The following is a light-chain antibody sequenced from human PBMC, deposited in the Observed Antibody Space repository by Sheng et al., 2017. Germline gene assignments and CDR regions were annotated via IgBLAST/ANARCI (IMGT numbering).Light chain of an antibody. V-gene: IGKV3-15*01. Sequence: EIVLTQSPGTLSLSPGERATLSCRASQSVSSNYLAWYQQKPGQAPRLLIYAASTRATGIPARFSGSGSGTEFTLTISSLQSEDFVVYYCQQYKNWPPTFGGGTKVE. CDR3: QQYKNWPPT. J-gene: IGKJ4*01. CDR2: AAS. CDR1: QSVSSN.